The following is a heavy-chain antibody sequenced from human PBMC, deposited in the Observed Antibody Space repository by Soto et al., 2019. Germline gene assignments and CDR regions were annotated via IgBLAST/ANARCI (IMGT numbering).Heavy chain of an antibody. D-gene: IGHD3-10*01. CDR1: GFTFTSSA. CDR3: ARAGDYGSFYFFDY. CDR2: ITPYNGNT. Sequence: GASVKVSCKASGFTFTSSAVQWVRQARGQRLEWMGWITPYNGNTHYAQKVQGRVTMTTDTSTSTAYMELWSLRSDDTAVYYCARAGDYGSFYFFDYWGQGTLVTVSS. V-gene: IGHV1-18*01. J-gene: IGHJ4*02.